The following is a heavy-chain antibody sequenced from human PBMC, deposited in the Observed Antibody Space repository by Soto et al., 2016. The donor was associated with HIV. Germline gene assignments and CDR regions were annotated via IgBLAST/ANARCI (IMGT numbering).Heavy chain of an antibody. CDR3: ARGGLLTLIPAFPPDH. D-gene: IGHD3-22*01. J-gene: IGHJ4*02. CDR1: GYTFINFF. CDR2: VNPSGGST. V-gene: IGHV1-46*01. Sequence: QVQLVQSGAEVKKPGASVKVSCKASGYTFINFFIYWVRQAPGQGPEWMGIVNPSGGSTTYAQRFRGRVTMTRDTSTSTVYMELRSLKPEDTAVYYCARGGLLTLIPAFPPDHWGQGTLVTVSS.